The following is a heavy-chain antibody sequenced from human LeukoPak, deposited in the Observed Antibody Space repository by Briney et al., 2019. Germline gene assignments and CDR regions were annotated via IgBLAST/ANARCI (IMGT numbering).Heavy chain of an antibody. CDR3: ARGDYYDSSGYYTDFDY. CDR2: ISAYNGNT. CDR1: GYTFTSYG. J-gene: IGHJ4*02. V-gene: IGHV1-18*01. Sequence: GASVKVSCKASGYTFTSYGISWVRQAPGQGLEWMGWISAYNGNTNYAQKLQGRVTMTTDTSTSTAYMELRSLRSDDTAVYYCARGDYYDSSGYYTDFDYWGQGTLVAVSS. D-gene: IGHD3-22*01.